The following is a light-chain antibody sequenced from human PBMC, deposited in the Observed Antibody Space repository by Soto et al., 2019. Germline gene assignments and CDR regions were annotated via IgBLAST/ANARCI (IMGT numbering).Light chain of an antibody. CDR3: QQYYDWPIT. CDR2: GAS. Sequence: EVVLAQSPGTLSLSPGERATLSCRASQTVGTTYLAWYQHKPGQAPRLLIYGASTRATGIPDRFSGSRSGTDFTLTISRLEPEDFAVYYCQQYYDWPITFGQGTRLEI. J-gene: IGKJ5*01. CDR1: QTVGTTY. V-gene: IGKV3-20*01.